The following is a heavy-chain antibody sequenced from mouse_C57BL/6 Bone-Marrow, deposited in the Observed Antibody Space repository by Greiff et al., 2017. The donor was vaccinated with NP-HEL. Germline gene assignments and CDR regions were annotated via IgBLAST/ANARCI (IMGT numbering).Heavy chain of an antibody. CDR2: IYPRSGNT. CDR3: VRDDGYYSWFAY. CDR1: GYTFTSYG. J-gene: IGHJ3*01. Sequence: QVQLQQSGAELARPGASVKLSCKASGYTFTSYGISWVKQSTGQGLEWIGEIYPRSGNTYYNEKFKGKATLTADKSSSTAYMELRSLTSEESAVYFSVRDDGYYSWFAYWGQGTLGTVSA. V-gene: IGHV1-81*01. D-gene: IGHD2-3*01.